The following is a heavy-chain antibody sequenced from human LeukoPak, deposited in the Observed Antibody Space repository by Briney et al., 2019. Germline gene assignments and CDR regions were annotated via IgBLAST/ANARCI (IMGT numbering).Heavy chain of an antibody. Sequence: GGSLRLSCAASGFTFDDYAMHWVRQAPGKGLEWVSLISGDGGSTYYADSVKGRFTISRDNSKNSLYLQVNSLRTEDTALYYCAKDAETYYGDYVDYWGQGTLVTVSS. CDR3: AKDAETYYGDYVDY. D-gene: IGHD4-17*01. V-gene: IGHV3-43*02. CDR2: ISGDGGST. CDR1: GFTFDDYA. J-gene: IGHJ4*02.